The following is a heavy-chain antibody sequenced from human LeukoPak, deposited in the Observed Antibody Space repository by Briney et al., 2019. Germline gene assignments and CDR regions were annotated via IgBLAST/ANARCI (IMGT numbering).Heavy chain of an antibody. CDR3: ASENYYDSSGYPTTPS. V-gene: IGHV1-46*01. CDR2: INPSGGST. CDR1: GYTFTSYY. D-gene: IGHD3-22*01. Sequence: ASVKVSCKASGYTFTSYYMHWVRQAPGQGLEWMGIINPSGGSTSYAQKFQGRVTMTRDTSTSTVYMELSSLRSEDTAVYYCASENYYDSSGYPTTPSWGQGTLVTVSS. J-gene: IGHJ5*02.